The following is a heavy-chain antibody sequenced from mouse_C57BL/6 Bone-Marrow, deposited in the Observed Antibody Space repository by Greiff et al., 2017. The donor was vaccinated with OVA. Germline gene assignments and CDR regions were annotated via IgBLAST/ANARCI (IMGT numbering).Heavy chain of an antibody. CDR2: IYPGSGST. CDR3: AREDGYYVYAMDY. D-gene: IGHD2-3*01. V-gene: IGHV1-55*01. Sequence: QVQLQQPGAELVKPGASVKMSCKASGYTFTSYWIPWVKQRPGQGLEWIGDIYPGSGSTNYNEKFKSKATLTVDKSYSTAYMQLSSLTSEDSAVYYCAREDGYYVYAMDYSGQVTAVTVSS. CDR1: GYTFTSYW. J-gene: IGHJ4*01.